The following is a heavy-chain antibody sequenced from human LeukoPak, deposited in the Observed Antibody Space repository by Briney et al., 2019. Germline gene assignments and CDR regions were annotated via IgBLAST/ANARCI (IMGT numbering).Heavy chain of an antibody. CDR3: ARAIHTSFEW. J-gene: IGHJ4*02. CDR2: ISSSGSTI. Sequence: GGSLRLSCAASGFTFSSYEMNWVRQAPGKGLEWVSYISSSGSTIYYADSVKGRSTISRDNAKNSLYLQMNSLRAEDTAVYYCARAIHTSFEWWGQGTLVTVSS. V-gene: IGHV3-48*03. CDR1: GFTFSSYE. D-gene: IGHD5-18*01.